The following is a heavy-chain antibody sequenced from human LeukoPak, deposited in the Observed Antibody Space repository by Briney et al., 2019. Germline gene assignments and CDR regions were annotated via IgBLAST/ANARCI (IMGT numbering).Heavy chain of an antibody. D-gene: IGHD2-15*01. CDR3: ARTVGWTYPYYFDY. J-gene: IGHJ4*02. V-gene: IGHV1-2*02. Sequence: GASVKVSCKASGYTFTGYYMHWVRQAPGQGLEWMGWINPNSGGTNYAQKFQGRVTMTRDTSISTAYMELSRLRSDDTAVYYCARTVGWTYPYYFDYWGQGTLVTVSS. CDR1: GYTFTGYY. CDR2: INPNSGGT.